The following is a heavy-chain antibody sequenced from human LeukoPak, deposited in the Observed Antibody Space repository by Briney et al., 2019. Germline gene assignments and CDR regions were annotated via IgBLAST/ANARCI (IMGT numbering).Heavy chain of an antibody. V-gene: IGHV1-8*01. CDR2: MNPNSGNT. D-gene: IGHD3-22*01. CDR3: ALLYYDSSGYVVP. Sequence: ASVKVSCKASGYTFISYDINWVRQATGQGLEWMGWMNPNSGNTGYAQKFQGRVTMTRNTSISTAYMELSSLRSEDTAAYYCALLYYDSSGYVVPWGQGTLVTVSS. CDR1: GYTFISYD. J-gene: IGHJ5*02.